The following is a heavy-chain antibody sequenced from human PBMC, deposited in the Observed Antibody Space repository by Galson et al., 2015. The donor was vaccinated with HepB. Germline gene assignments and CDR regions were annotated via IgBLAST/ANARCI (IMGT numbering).Heavy chain of an antibody. J-gene: IGHJ6*03. V-gene: IGHV3-23*01. CDR2: VSGSGGST. CDR1: GFTFAKYA. D-gene: IGHD6-13*01. Sequence: SLRLSCAASGFTFAKYAMSWVRQAPGKGLEWVSAVSGSGGSTYYADSVKGRFTISRDNSKRTLYLQMNSLRAEDTAVYFCAKDSGPKFYSSSWSGDYYYYYYMDVWGKGTTVTVSS. CDR3: AKDSGPKFYSSSWSGDYYYYYYMDV.